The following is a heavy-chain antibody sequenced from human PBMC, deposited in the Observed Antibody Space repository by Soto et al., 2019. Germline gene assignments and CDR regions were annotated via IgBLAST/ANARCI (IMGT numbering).Heavy chain of an antibody. J-gene: IGHJ6*03. CDR3: AGTTSLQWYYMDV. D-gene: IGHD1-7*01. Sequence: QVQLQQSGPGLVKPSQTLSLTCAISGDSVASNSAAWNWLRRSPSGRLGWLGRTYDRSRWYNDCALSVRSRITINPDTYKHQFTLQLKSVTPEATAVYYCAGTTSLQWYYMDVWGKGTTVTVSS. CDR1: GDSVASNSAA. V-gene: IGHV6-1*01. CDR2: TYDRSRWYN.